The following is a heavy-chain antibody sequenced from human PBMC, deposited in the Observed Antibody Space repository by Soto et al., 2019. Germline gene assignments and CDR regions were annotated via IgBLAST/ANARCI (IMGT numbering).Heavy chain of an antibody. V-gene: IGHV2-70*01. CDR3: ARSLAGGFERNGHSSGWYNWFDP. CDR2: IDWDDDK. CDR1: GFSLSTSGMC. J-gene: IGHJ5*02. D-gene: IGHD6-19*01. Sequence: SGPTLVNPTQTLTLTCTFSGFSLSTSGMCVSWIRQPPGKALEWLALIDWDDDKYYSTSLKTRLTISKDTSKNQVVLTMTNMDPVDTATYYCARSLAGGFERNGHSSGWYNWFDPWGQGNLVTVSS.